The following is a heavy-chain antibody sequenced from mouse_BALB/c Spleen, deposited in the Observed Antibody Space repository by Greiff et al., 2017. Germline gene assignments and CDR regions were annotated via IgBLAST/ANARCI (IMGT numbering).Heavy chain of an antibody. J-gene: IGHJ2*01. CDR2: ISTYYGDA. CDR1: GYTFTDYA. CDR3: ARAPSYYGSRYFDY. Sequence: VQLQQSGAELVRPGVSVKISCKGSGYTFTDYAMHWVKQSHAKSLEWIGVISTYYGDASYNQKFKGKATMTVDKSSSTAYMELARLTSEDSAIYCCARAPSYYGSRYFDYWGQGTTLTVSS. V-gene: IGHV1S137*01. D-gene: IGHD1-1*01.